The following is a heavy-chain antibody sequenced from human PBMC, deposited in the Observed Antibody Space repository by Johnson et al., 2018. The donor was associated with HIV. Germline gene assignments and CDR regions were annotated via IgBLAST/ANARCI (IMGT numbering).Heavy chain of an antibody. CDR1: GFPFSSYA. J-gene: IGHJ3*02. CDR2: ISYDGSNK. D-gene: IGHD4-23*01. CDR3: ARVTLVLDI. Sequence: VQLVESGGGVVQPGRSLRLSCAASGFPFSSYAMHWVRQAPGKGLEWVAVISYDGSNKYYADSVKGRFTISRDNSKNTLYLQMNSLRAEDTAVYYCARVTLVLDIWGQGTMVTVSS. V-gene: IGHV3-30-3*01.